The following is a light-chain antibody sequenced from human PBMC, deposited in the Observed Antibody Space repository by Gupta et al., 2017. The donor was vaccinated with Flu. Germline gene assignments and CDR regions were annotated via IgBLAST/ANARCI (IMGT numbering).Light chain of an antibody. CDR1: NSDIRGYNY. V-gene: IGLV2-14*01. Sequence: QSALTQPASVSGSPGQSITISCTGTNSDIRGYNYVSWYQQHPGKAPILICLEVNKRPSGASNRFSGSKSDNTASLTISGLQAEDEAYYYCASYTTSNTWVFGGGTKVTVL. CDR2: EVN. J-gene: IGLJ1*01. CDR3: ASYTTSNTWV.